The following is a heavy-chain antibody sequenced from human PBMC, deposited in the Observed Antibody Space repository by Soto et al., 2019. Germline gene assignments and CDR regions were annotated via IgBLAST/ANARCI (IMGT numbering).Heavy chain of an antibody. V-gene: IGHV3-74*01. CDR2: INSDGGST. D-gene: IGHD3-3*01. Sequence: GGSLRLSCAASGFTFSSYSMNWVRQAPGKGLVWVSRINSDGGSTSYADSVKGRVTISRDNAKNTLYLQMNSLRAEDTAVYYCARDLNYDFWTGYYPTDYYFDSWGQGTLVTVSS. CDR3: ARDLNYDFWTGYYPTDYYFDS. J-gene: IGHJ4*02. CDR1: GFTFSSYS.